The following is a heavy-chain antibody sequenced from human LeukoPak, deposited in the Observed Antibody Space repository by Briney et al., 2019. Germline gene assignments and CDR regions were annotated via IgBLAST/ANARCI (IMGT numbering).Heavy chain of an antibody. CDR2: IYHSGST. J-gene: IGHJ4*02. CDR1: GGSISSGGYS. D-gene: IGHD2-2*01. CDR3: ARVQVVPAAERGYYFDY. Sequence: SQTLSLTCAVSGGSISSGGYSWSWLRQPPGKGLEWIGYIYHSGSTYYNPSLKSRVTISVDRSKNQFSLKLSSVTAADTAVYYCARVQVVPAAERGYYFDYWGQGTLVTVSS. V-gene: IGHV4-30-2*01.